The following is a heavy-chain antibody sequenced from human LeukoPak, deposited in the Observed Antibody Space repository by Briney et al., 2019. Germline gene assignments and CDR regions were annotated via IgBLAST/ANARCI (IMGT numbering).Heavy chain of an antibody. CDR1: GYTVTSYY. Sequence: ASVKVSCKESGYTVTSYYMHWVRQAPGQGLEWMAILNPSGGSSSYAQKFQGRATLTRATSTSTVYMELSSLRSEDTAVYYYASVYKYGMDVWGQGTTVIVSS. J-gene: IGHJ6*02. CDR2: LNPSGGSS. CDR3: ASVYKYGMDV. V-gene: IGHV1-46*01.